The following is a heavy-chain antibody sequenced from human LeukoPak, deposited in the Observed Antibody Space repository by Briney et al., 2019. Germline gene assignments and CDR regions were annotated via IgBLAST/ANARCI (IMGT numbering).Heavy chain of an antibody. CDR2: IKQDGSEK. CDR1: GFTFSSYW. CDR3: VKYSSGWYYPHFDY. D-gene: IGHD6-19*01. Sequence: GGSLRLSCAASGFTFSSYWMSWVRQTPGKGLEWVANIKQDGSEKYYVDSVKGRFTISRDNAKNSLYLLMNSLRAEDTAVYYCVKYSSGWYYPHFDYWGQGTLVTASS. J-gene: IGHJ4*02. V-gene: IGHV3-7*01.